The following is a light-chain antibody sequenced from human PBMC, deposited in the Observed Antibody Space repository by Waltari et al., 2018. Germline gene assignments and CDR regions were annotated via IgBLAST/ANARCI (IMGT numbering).Light chain of an antibody. CDR3: QHYDSYSAT. CDR2: KAS. J-gene: IGKJ4*02. Sequence: DIQMIKSPPTLSASVGDRVTITCRASQSITRSLGWYQQKAGKDPNLLIYKASILESGVPSRFSGGGSGTEFTLTISSLQPGEFATYCCQHYDSYSATFGRGTKVEIK. V-gene: IGKV1-5*03. CDR1: QSITRS.